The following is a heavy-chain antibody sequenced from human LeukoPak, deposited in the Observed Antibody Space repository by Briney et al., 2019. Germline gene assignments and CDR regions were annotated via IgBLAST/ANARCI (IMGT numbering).Heavy chain of an antibody. V-gene: IGHV3-33*08. CDR2: IWYDGSSK. Sequence: GGSLRLSCAASGFTFSNYVMSWVRQAPGKGLEWVAVIWYDGSSKYYADSVKGRFTISRDNSKNTLYLQMNGLRTEDTAVYYCARDQAYFDYWGQGTLVTVSS. CDR1: GFTFSNYV. CDR3: ARDQAYFDY. J-gene: IGHJ4*02.